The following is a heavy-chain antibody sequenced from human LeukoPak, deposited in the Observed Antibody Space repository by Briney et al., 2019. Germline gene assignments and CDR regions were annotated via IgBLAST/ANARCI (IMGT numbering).Heavy chain of an antibody. J-gene: IGHJ4*02. V-gene: IGHV3-7*01. CDR1: GFTFSSYW. CDR3: ARDRALYDSRRGYYYTEDDY. D-gene: IGHD3-22*01. Sequence: GGSLRLSCAASGFTFSSYWMSWVRQAPGKGLEWVANIKQDGSEKYYVDSVKGRFTISRDNAKTSLYLQMNSLRADDTAVYYCARDRALYDSRRGYYYTEDDYWGQGTLVTVSS. CDR2: IKQDGSEK.